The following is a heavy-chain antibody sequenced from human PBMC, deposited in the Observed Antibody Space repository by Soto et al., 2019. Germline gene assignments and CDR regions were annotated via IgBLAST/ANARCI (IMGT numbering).Heavy chain of an antibody. CDR2: INHSGST. CDR3: ARARLSYCSGGSCYYLQEPYFDY. Sequence: SETLSLTCAVYGGSFSGYYWSWIRQPPGKGLEWIGEINHSGSTNYNPSLKSRVTISVDTSKNQFSLKLSSVTAADTAVYYCARARLSYCSGGSCYYLQEPYFDYWGQGTLVTVSS. J-gene: IGHJ4*02. CDR1: GGSFSGYY. V-gene: IGHV4-34*01. D-gene: IGHD2-15*01.